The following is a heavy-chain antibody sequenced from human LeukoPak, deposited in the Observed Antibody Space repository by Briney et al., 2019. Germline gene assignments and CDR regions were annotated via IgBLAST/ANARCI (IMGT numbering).Heavy chain of an antibody. CDR2: ISSSGSTM. D-gene: IGHD1-7*01. CDR3: AKVPNWNYLWFDP. CDR1: GFIFSDYY. Sequence: GGSLRLSCAASGFIFSDYYMSWIRQAPGKGLEWVSYISSSGSTMYYTDSVKGRFTISRDNSKNTLYLQMNSLRAEDTAVYYCAKVPNWNYLWFDPWGQGTLVTVSS. J-gene: IGHJ5*02. V-gene: IGHV3-11*01.